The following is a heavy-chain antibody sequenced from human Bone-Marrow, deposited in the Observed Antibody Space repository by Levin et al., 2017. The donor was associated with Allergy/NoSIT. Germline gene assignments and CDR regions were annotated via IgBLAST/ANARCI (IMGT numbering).Heavy chain of an antibody. CDR2: IWYDGSQK. V-gene: IGHV3-33*03. CDR3: ATGGHCSGATCPFEF. D-gene: IGHD2-15*01. Sequence: GGSLRLSCAASGFSFNTFGMHWVRQAPGKGPEWVAVIWYDGSQKDYADSVKGRFTISRDNSKNTLSLQMDSLRVEDSAIYYCATGGHCSGATCPFEFWGQGTLVTVSS. J-gene: IGHJ4*02. CDR1: GFSFNTFG.